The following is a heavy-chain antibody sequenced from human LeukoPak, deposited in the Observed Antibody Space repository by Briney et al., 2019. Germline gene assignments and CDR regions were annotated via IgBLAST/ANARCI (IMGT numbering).Heavy chain of an antibody. Sequence: ASVKVSCKASGYTFTAYGISWVRQAPGQGREWMGWVSPYNGNTNYAQNLQGRVTMTTDTSTTTAFMEMRSLTSDDTAVYYCARSSGLSFEEYWGQGTLVTVSA. CDR1: GYTFTAYG. J-gene: IGHJ4*02. CDR2: VSPYNGNT. CDR3: ARSSGLSFEEY. D-gene: IGHD3-10*01. V-gene: IGHV1-18*01.